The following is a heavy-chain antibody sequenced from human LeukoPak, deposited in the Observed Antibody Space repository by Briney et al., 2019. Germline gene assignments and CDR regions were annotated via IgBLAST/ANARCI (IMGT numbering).Heavy chain of an antibody. J-gene: IGHJ5*02. CDR2: ISGSGGST. D-gene: IGHD3-22*01. CDR1: GFTFSTYG. Sequence: GGSLRLSCAASGFTFSTYGMNWVRQAPGKGLEWVSAISGSGGSTYYADSVKGRFTISRDNSKNTLYLQMNSLRAEDTAVYYCAEDGSVLAGRWRYYYDCRGFGWFDPWGQGTLVTVSS. CDR3: AEDGSVLAGRWRYYYDCRGFGWFDP. V-gene: IGHV3-23*01.